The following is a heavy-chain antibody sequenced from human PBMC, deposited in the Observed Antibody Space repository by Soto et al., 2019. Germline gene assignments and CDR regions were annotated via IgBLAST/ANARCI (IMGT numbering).Heavy chain of an antibody. CDR1: GGSFSGYY. J-gene: IGHJ5*02. D-gene: IGHD5-12*01. CDR3: ARDGRRRRDGYNRSNWFDP. V-gene: IGHV4-34*01. CDR2: INHSGST. Sequence: PSETLSLTCAVYGGSFSGYYWSWIRQPPGKGLEWIGEINHSGSTNYNPSLKSRVTISVDTSKNQFSLKLSSVTAADTAVYYCARDGRRRRDGYNRSNWFDPWGQGTLVTVSS.